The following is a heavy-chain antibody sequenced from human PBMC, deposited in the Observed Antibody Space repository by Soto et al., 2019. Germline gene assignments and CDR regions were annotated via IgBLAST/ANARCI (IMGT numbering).Heavy chain of an antibody. V-gene: IGHV3-33*01. CDR1: GFTFSSYG. CDR3: ARKVPAVYGMDV. CDR2: IWYDGSNK. J-gene: IGHJ6*02. Sequence: QVQLVESGGGVVQPGRSLRLSCAASGFTFSSYGMHWVRQAPGKGLEWVAVIWYDGSNKYYADSVKGRFTISRDNSKNTLYLQMNSLRAEDTAVYYCARKVPAVYGMDVWGQGTTVTVSS. D-gene: IGHD2-2*01.